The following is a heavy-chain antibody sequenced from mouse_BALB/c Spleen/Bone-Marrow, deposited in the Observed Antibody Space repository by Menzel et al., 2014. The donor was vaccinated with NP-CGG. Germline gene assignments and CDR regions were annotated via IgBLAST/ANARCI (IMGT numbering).Heavy chain of an antibody. V-gene: IGHV1-4*01. CDR1: GFTFTRYT. D-gene: IGHD2-1*01. J-gene: IGHJ3*01. CDR2: INPSSGYT. Sequence: VQLQQSGAELAGPGASVKMSCKASGFTFTRYTVHWVKQRPGQGLEWIGYINPSSGYTNYNQKFKYKATLTADKSSSTAYMQLSSLASEDSAVGYCARGGNYVWFAYWGQGSLVTVSA. CDR3: ARGGNYVWFAY.